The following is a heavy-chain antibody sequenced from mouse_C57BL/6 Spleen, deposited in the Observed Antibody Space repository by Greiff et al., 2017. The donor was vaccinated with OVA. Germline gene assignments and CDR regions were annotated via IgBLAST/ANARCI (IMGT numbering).Heavy chain of an antibody. CDR2: IYPGDGDT. Sequence: QVQLQQSGPELVKPGASVKISCKASGYAFSSSWMNWVKQRPGKGLEWIGRIYPGDGDTNYNGKFKGKATLTADKSSSTAYMQLSSLTSEDSAVYFCARGEVYLDYWGQGTTLTVSS. D-gene: IGHD2-14*01. J-gene: IGHJ2*01. CDR1: GYAFSSSW. CDR3: ARGEVYLDY. V-gene: IGHV1-82*01.